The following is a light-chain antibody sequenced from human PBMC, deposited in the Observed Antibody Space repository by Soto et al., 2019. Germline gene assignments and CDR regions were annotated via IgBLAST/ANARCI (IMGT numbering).Light chain of an antibody. V-gene: IGKV3-20*01. CDR2: GAS. CDR1: QSVSTNY. CDR3: HQYGSTPFT. Sequence: EIVLTQSPGTLSLSPGDRATLSCRASQSVSTNYLAWYQQKLGQAPRLLIYGASSRATGIPDRFSGNGSGTDFTLTISRLEPEDFAVYYCHQYGSTPFTFGPGTKV. J-gene: IGKJ3*01.